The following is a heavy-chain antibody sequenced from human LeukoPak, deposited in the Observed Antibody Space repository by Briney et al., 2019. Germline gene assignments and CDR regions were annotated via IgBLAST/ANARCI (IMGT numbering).Heavy chain of an antibody. Sequence: GGSLRLSCAASGFTFSTYWMHSVRQAPGKGLVWVSRINSDGTNRLYADSVKGRFTISRDNAENTLYLQMNSLRAEDTAVYYCARSHTSYSSSLPSSYYFNYWGQEALVSVSS. J-gene: IGHJ4*02. V-gene: IGHV3-74*01. CDR2: INSDGTNR. CDR1: GFTFSTYW. CDR3: ARSHTSYSSSLPSSYYFNY. D-gene: IGHD6-13*01.